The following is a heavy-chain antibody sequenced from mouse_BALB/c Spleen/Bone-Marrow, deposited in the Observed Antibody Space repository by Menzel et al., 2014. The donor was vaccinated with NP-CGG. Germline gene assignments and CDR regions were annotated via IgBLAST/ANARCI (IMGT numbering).Heavy chain of an antibody. CDR2: INPYNDGT. D-gene: IGHD6-1*01. CDR3: ARRGRIAEALGY. J-gene: IGHJ2*01. Sequence: VQLKQSGPEQVKPGASVKMSCKASGYTFTSYVMHWVKQKPGQGLEWIGYINPYNDGTKYNEKFKGKATLTSDKSSSTAYMELSSLTSEDPAVYYCARRGRIAEALGYWGQGPPVPGSS. CDR1: GYTFTSYV. V-gene: IGHV1-14*01.